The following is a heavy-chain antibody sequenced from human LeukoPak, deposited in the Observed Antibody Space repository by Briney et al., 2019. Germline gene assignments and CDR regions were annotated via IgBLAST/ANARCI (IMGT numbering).Heavy chain of an antibody. J-gene: IGHJ4*02. V-gene: IGHV5-51*01. D-gene: IGHD2-2*01. CDR1: GYSFSSYW. Sequence: GESLKISCKGSGYSFSSYWLAWVRQMPGKGLGWMGIIYPSDSDTRYSPSFQGQVTISADKSTTTAYLQWSSLKASDTAMYYCARQERDAFGYWGQGTLVTVSS. CDR3: ARQERDAFGY. CDR2: IYPSDSDT.